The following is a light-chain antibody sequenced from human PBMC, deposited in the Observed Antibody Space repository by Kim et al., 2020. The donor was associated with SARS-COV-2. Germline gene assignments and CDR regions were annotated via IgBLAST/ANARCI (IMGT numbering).Light chain of an antibody. CDR2: DAS. J-gene: IGKJ4*01. CDR3: QQYHNWPPLT. CDR1: HSLSTD. V-gene: IGKV3D-15*03. Sequence: SPGERATLSCRASHSLSTDLAWYQQKPGQAPRLLIYDASIRATGIPARFSGSGSGTEFTLTIAILQSEDFAVYYCQQYHNWPPLTFGGGTKVDIK.